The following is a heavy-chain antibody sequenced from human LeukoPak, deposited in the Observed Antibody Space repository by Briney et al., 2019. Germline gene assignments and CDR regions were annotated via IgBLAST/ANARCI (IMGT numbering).Heavy chain of an antibody. V-gene: IGHV4-59*04. CDR2: IYYSGST. J-gene: IGHJ4*02. CDR1: GGSISSYY. CDR3: ARRLANWKHGYYFDY. Sequence: KPSETLSLTCTVSGGSISSYYWSWIRQPPGKGLEWIGYIYYSGSTYYNPSLKSRVTISVDTSKNQFSLKLSSVTAADTAVYYCARRLANWKHGYYFDYWGQGTLVTVSS. D-gene: IGHD1-1*01.